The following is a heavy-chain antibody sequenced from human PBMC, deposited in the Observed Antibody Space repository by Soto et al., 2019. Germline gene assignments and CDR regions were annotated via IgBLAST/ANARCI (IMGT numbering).Heavy chain of an antibody. J-gene: IGHJ4*02. CDR3: ARDIGGWYELDY. Sequence: EVQLLESGGGLVQPGGSLRLSCAASGFTFSSYAMSWVRQAPGKGLEWVSAISSSSSYIYYADSVKGRFTISRDNAKNSLYLQMNSLRAEDTAVYYCARDIGGWYELDYWGQGTLVTVSS. D-gene: IGHD6-19*01. CDR2: ISSSSSYI. CDR1: GFTFSSYA. V-gene: IGHV3-21*01.